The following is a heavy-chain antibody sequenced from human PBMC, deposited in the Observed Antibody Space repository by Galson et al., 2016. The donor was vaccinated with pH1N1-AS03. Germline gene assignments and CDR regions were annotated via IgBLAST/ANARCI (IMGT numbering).Heavy chain of an antibody. D-gene: IGHD3-22*01. J-gene: IGHJ3*01. CDR2: ISGSGGST. CDR1: GFTFSNYA. V-gene: IGHV3-23*01. Sequence: SLRLSCAASGFTFSNYAMTWARQAPGKGLEWVSSISGSGGSTNSADSVRDRFSISRDNSKNTLFLQMNRLRADDTAVYYCAKKFYYDSSGHHLDVADVWGQGTAVTVSS. CDR3: AKKFYYDSSGHHLDVADV.